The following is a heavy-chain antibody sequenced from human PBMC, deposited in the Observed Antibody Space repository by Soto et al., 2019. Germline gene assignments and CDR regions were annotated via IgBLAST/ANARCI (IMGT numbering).Heavy chain of an antibody. CDR2: ISWNSGNL. Sequence: ESQLVESGGGLVQPGMSLRLSCEASGFIFKNYAMVWVRQGPGKGLEWVSSISWNSGNLDYGDSVKGRFTISRDNAKNSLYLQMNSLRTEDTAWYFCAKAPVYGSGGWFDLWGRGTLVTVSS. CDR1: GFIFKNYA. D-gene: IGHD3-10*01. V-gene: IGHV3-9*01. J-gene: IGHJ5*02. CDR3: AKAPVYGSGGWFDL.